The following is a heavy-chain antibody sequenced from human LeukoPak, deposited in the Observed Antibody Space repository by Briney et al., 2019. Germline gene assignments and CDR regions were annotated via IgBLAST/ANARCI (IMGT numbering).Heavy chain of an antibody. CDR1: GYTLTGHY. V-gene: IGHV1-2*02. J-gene: IGHJ4*02. D-gene: IGHD1-1*01. Sequence: GAVKDSFKGSGYTLTGHYMHWVGQAAGQGLDWMGWINPNSGGTNYAQKFQGRVTMTRDTSINTAYMELSRLESDDSAVYYCAREGAGRNDYWGQGTLVTVSS. CDR2: INPNSGGT. CDR3: AREGAGRNDY.